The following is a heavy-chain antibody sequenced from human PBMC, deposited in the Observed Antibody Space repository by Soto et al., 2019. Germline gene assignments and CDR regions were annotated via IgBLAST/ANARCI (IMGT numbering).Heavy chain of an antibody. J-gene: IGHJ4*02. CDR2: SYYSVST. D-gene: IGHD6-13*01. CDR3: ARHGVAAASLDYFEY. V-gene: IGHV4-59*08. Sequence: AETLSPTCTVSAGAIRSYYLRYVRLPPGKGLELHGYSYYSVSTNYNPSLSHRLTISVDTTNNQFSLKLNSVTAADTAVYYCARHGVAAASLDYFEYWGQGTLVTVSS. CDR1: AGAIRSYY.